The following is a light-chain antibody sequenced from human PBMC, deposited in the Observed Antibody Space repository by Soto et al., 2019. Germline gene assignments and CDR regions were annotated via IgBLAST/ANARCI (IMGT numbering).Light chain of an antibody. CDR1: QSVYNSY. J-gene: IGKJ2*01. CDR2: GAS. Sequence: EIVLTQSPGTLSLSPGERATLSCRASQSVYNSYLAWYQQKPGQAPRLLITGASNRATGIPDRFSGSGAGTDLTLTISRLEPEYFSVYYCQQYGSPPHTFGQGTKLEIK. V-gene: IGKV3-20*01. CDR3: QQYGSPPHT.